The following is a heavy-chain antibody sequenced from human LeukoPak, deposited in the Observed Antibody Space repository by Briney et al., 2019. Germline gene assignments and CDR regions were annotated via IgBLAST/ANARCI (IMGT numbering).Heavy chain of an antibody. V-gene: IGHV3-30*02. J-gene: IGHJ4*02. CDR2: IRYDGSNK. CDR1: GFTFSSYG. Sequence: GGSLRLSCAASGFTFSSYGMHWVRQAPGKGLEWVAFIRYDGSNKYYADSVKGRFTISRDSSKNTLYLQMNSLRAEDTAVYYCAKDGVAGNEPYYFDYWGQGTLVTVSS. CDR3: AKDGVAGNEPYYFDY. D-gene: IGHD1-1*01.